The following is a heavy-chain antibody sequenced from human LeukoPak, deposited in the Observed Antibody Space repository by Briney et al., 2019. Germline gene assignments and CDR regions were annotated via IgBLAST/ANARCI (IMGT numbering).Heavy chain of an antibody. CDR1: GFTFSTNV. D-gene: IGHD4-23*01. Sequence: GGSLRLSCAASGFTFSTNVMTWVRQAPGKGLECVSSISGSGGSTYYADSVKGRFTISRDNAKTSLYLQMNSLRAEDTAVYYCVMGGNYCLTDYWGQGTLVTVSS. J-gene: IGHJ4*02. V-gene: IGHV3-23*01. CDR2: ISGSGGST. CDR3: VMGGNYCLTDY.